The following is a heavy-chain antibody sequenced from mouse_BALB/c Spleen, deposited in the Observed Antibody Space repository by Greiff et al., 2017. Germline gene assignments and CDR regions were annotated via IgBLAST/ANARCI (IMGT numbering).Heavy chain of an antibody. CDR3: AKNRAGKDAMDY. V-gene: IGHV2-5-1*01. Sequence: LVESGPSLVQPSQSLSITCTVSGFSLTSYGVHWVRQSPGKGLEWLGVIWRGGSTDYNAAFMSRLSITKDNSKSQVFFKMNSLQADDTAIYYCAKNRAGKDAMDYWGQGTSVTVSS. CDR2: IWRGGST. CDR1: GFSLTSYG. D-gene: IGHD3-1*01. J-gene: IGHJ4*01.